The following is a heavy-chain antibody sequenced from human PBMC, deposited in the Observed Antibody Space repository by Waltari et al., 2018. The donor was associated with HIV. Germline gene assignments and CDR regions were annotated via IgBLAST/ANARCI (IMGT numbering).Heavy chain of an antibody. Sequence: QVQLQESGPGLVKPSQTLSLTCTVSGGSISSGDYYWSWLRQPPGKGLEWIGYIYYSGSTYYNPSLKSRVTISVDRSKNQFSLKLSSVTAADTAVYYCARGRGAARYFDYWGQGTLVTVSS. CDR3: ARGRGAARYFDY. CDR1: GGSISSGDYY. J-gene: IGHJ4*02. CDR2: IYYSGST. V-gene: IGHV4-30-4*08. D-gene: IGHD6-6*01.